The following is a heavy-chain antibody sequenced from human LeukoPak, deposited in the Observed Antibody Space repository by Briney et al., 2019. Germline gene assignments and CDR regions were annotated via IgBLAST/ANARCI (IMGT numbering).Heavy chain of an antibody. CDR1: GFTFDDYA. J-gene: IGHJ4*02. CDR2: INWNSDIT. Sequence: GGSLRLSCAASGFTFDDYAMHWVRQAPGKGLEWVSGINWNSDITVYADSVKGRFTISRDNAKNSLYLQMNSLRDEDTALYYCSRGYDVLTGSFDYWGQGTLVTVSS. D-gene: IGHD3-9*01. V-gene: IGHV3-20*04. CDR3: SRGYDVLTGSFDY.